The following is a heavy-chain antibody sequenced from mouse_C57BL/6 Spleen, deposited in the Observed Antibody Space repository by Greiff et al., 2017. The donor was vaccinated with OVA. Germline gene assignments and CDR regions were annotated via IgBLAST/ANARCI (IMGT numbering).Heavy chain of an antibody. CDR1: GYSITSGYY. V-gene: IGHV3-6*01. CDR2: ISYDGSN. Sequence: EVKLQESGPGLVKPSQSLSLTCSVTGYSITSGYYWNWIRQFPGNKLEWMGYISYDGSNNYNPSLKNRISITRDTSKNQFFLKLNSVTTEDTATYYCASALFTTVGAYWYFDVWGTGTTVTVSS. D-gene: IGHD1-1*01. CDR3: ASALFTTVGAYWYFDV. J-gene: IGHJ1*03.